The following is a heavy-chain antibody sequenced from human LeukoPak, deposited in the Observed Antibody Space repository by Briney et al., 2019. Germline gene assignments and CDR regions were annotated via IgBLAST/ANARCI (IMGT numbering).Heavy chain of an antibody. Sequence: GGSLRLSCAASGFTVSSNDMSWVRQAPGKGLEWVSLIYSGRSTYYADSVKGRFIISRDNSKNTLYLQMNSLRAEDTAVYYCARYSGTFSNSYFDCWGQGTLVTVST. CDR3: ARYSGTFSNSYFDC. D-gene: IGHD1-26*01. V-gene: IGHV3-66*01. CDR2: IYSGRST. CDR1: GFTVSSND. J-gene: IGHJ4*02.